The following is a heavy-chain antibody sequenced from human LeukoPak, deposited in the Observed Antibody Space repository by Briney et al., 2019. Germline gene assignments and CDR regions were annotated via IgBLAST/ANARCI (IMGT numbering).Heavy chain of an antibody. Sequence: SETLSLTCSFSGGSISSYYWSWLRQPLGKGLEWIGYIQYSANTNYNPSLKSRVTISIDTSKNQFSLKLSSVTAADTAVYLCARSGGSYYDYWGQGTLVTVSS. J-gene: IGHJ4*02. CDR2: IQYSANT. CDR3: ARSGGSYYDY. V-gene: IGHV4-59*08. D-gene: IGHD1-26*01. CDR1: GGSISSYY.